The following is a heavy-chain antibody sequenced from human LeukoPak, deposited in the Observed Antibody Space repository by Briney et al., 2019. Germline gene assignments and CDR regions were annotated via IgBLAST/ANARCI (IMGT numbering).Heavy chain of an antibody. J-gene: IGHJ6*04. CDR2: INSDGSRT. Sequence: GGSLRLSCGASGFTFSSYWMHWVRQVPGKGLVWLSRINSDGSRTTYADSVKGRFTISRDNAKNTLYLQMNSLRAEDTAVYYCARERVDDYYCYGMDVWGKGATVTVSS. CDR1: GFTFSSYW. CDR3: ARERVDDYYCYGMDV. V-gene: IGHV3-74*01.